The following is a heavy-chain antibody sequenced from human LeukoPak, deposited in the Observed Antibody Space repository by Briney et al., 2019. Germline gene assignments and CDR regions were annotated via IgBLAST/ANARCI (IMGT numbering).Heavy chain of an antibody. V-gene: IGHV1-2*02. Sequence: ASVKVSCKASGYTFIGYFIHWVRQAPGQGLEWMGWINPNSGGTNYAQNFQGRVTMTRDTSISTAYMELSRLRSDDTAVHYCVRFDGYNLLTLDYWGQGTLVTVSS. CDR3: VRFDGYNLLTLDY. CDR2: INPNSGGT. CDR1: GYTFIGYF. J-gene: IGHJ4*02. D-gene: IGHD5-24*01.